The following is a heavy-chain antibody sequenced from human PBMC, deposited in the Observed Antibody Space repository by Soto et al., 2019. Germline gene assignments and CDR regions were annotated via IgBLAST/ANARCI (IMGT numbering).Heavy chain of an antibody. D-gene: IGHD5-18*01. CDR1: GFTFSTYA. Sequence: GGSLRLSCAASGFTFSTYAMHWVRQAPGKGLEYVSAISSNGGSTYYANSVKGRFTISRDNANNSLFLHMTGLSGDDTAVYFCARQFYRYGVGDAFDFWGQGTVVTVSS. CDR3: ARQFYRYGVGDAFDF. J-gene: IGHJ3*01. V-gene: IGHV3-64*01. CDR2: ISSNGGST.